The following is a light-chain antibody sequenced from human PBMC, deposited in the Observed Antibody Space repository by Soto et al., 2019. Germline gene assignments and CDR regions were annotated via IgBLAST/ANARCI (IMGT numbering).Light chain of an antibody. CDR3: SSYAGSSTL. Sequence: QSALTQTASVSGSPGQSITISCTGTSSDIGTYNLVSWYQHHPGKAPKLMIYEGSRRPSGVSNRFSGSTSGNTASLTISGLQAEDEADYYCSSYAGSSTLFGGGTQLTVL. CDR2: EGS. J-gene: IGLJ7*01. CDR1: SSDIGTYNL. V-gene: IGLV2-23*01.